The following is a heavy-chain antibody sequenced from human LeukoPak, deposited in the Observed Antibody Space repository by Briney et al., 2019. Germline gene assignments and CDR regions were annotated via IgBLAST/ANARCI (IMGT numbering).Heavy chain of an antibody. CDR3: ARDVLTHTGSYPDY. Sequence: PGGSLRLSCAASGFTFSSYSMNWVRQAPGKGLEWVSSISSSSSYIYYADSVKGRFTISRDNANNTLYLQMNSLRAEDTAVYYCARDVLTHTGSYPDYWGQGTLVTVSS. D-gene: IGHD1-26*01. J-gene: IGHJ4*02. CDR2: ISSSSSYI. V-gene: IGHV3-21*01. CDR1: GFTFSSYS.